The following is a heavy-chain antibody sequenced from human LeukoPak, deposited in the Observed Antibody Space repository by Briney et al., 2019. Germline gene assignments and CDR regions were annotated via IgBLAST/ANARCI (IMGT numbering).Heavy chain of an antibody. V-gene: IGHV3-48*04. D-gene: IGHD6-19*01. J-gene: IGHJ4*02. CDR1: GFTFTNYD. Sequence: GGSLRLSCAASGFTFTNYDMNWVRQAPGKGLEWVSYISSSSTTIYYADSVRGRFTISRDNARSSLYLQMNSLRAEDTAVYYCARGPYTSGHYFDYWGQGTLATVSS. CDR2: ISSSSTTI. CDR3: ARGPYTSGHYFDY.